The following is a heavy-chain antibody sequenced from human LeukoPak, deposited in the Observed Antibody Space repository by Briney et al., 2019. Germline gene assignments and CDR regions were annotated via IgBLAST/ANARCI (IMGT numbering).Heavy chain of an antibody. Sequence: PSETLSLTCTVSGASIISYYWNWIRQPPGKGLEWIGYFYYSGSDNYNPSLKSRITISVDTSKNQFSLKLSSVTAADTAVYYCVRGYCSGATCYHFDYWGQGTLVTVSS. CDR1: GASIISYY. CDR2: FYYSGSD. CDR3: VRGYCSGATCYHFDY. D-gene: IGHD2-15*01. V-gene: IGHV4-59*01. J-gene: IGHJ4*02.